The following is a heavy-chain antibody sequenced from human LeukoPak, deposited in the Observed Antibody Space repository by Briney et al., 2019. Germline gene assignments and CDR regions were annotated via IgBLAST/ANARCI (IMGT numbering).Heavy chain of an antibody. CDR1: DDSITIYY. CDR2: VDHTGST. CDR3: ARGRVSSSTWYSTYYYYFYMDV. D-gene: IGHD1-1*01. J-gene: IGHJ6*03. Sequence: SETLSLTCTVSDDSITIYYWTWIRQPPGKGLEWIGYVDHTGSTNFNPSLNGRVSISRDTTKNLFSLRLRSVTAADTAVYFCARGRVSSSTWYSTYYYYFYMDVWGKGTTVTVSS. V-gene: IGHV4-59*01.